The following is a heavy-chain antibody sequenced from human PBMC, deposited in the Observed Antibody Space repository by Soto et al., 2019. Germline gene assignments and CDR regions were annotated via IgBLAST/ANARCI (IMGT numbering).Heavy chain of an antibody. CDR3: AKIAVFGIVIGGKGLDP. J-gene: IGHJ5*02. Sequence: ASVKVSCKASGYTFTRYGIAWVRQAPGQGLEWMGWISGYNGNRNYVEKFQGRLTMTTDTSTSTAYMELRSLRSDDTAVYYCAKIAVFGIVIGGKGLDPWGQGTLLTVSS. D-gene: IGHD3-3*01. V-gene: IGHV1-18*01. CDR1: GYTFTRYG. CDR2: ISGYNGNR.